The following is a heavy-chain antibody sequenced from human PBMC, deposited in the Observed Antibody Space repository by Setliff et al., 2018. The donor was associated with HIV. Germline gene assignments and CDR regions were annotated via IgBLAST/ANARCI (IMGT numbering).Heavy chain of an antibody. D-gene: IGHD6-13*01. CDR1: GGSISSGSYY. CDR3: ARGFGSSWGGNYYYYYMDV. Sequence: PSETLSLTCTVSGGSISSGSYYWSWIRQPAGKGLEWIGHIYTSGSTNYNPSLKSRLTISVDRSKNQFSLKLRSVTAADTAVYYCARGFGSSWGGNYYYYYMDVWGKGTTVTVSS. V-gene: IGHV4-61*09. CDR2: IYTSGST. J-gene: IGHJ6*03.